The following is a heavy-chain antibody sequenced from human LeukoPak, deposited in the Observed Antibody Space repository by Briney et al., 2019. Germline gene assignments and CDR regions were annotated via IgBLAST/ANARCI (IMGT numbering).Heavy chain of an antibody. J-gene: IGHJ3*02. V-gene: IGHV1-18*01. CDR3: ARAPYSSPYDAFDI. Sequence: ASVKVSCKASGYTFTSYGISWVRQAPGQGLEWMGWISAYNGNTNYAQKLQGRVTMTTDTSTSTAYMELRSLRSDDTAVYYCARAPYSSPYDAFDIWGQGTMVTVSS. CDR1: GYTFTSYG. CDR2: ISAYNGNT. D-gene: IGHD5-18*01.